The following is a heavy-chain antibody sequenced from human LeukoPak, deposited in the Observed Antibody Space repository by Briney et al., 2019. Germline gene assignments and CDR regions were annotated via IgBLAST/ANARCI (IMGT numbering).Heavy chain of an antibody. Sequence: GGSLRVSCAASGFTFSSYEMNWVRQAPGRGLEWVSYISSTATTMHYADSVMGRFTISRDNAKKSLYLQMNSLRAEDTAVYYCAREGGYYLRSIDYWGQGTLVTVSS. CDR3: AREGGYYLRSIDY. V-gene: IGHV3-48*03. CDR2: ISSTATTM. CDR1: GFTFSSYE. J-gene: IGHJ4*02. D-gene: IGHD1-26*01.